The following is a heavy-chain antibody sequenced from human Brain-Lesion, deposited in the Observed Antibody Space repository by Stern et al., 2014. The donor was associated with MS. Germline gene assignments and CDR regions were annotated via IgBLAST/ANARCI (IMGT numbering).Heavy chain of an antibody. V-gene: IGHV3-21*01. CDR3: ARARVGDYARSPHLDS. CDR2: ISNNSTHT. Sequence: EVHLVESGGGLVKPGGSLRLSCDASGFTFSHYSINWVRQAPGKGLEWISSISNNSTHTYHADSVEGRFTISRDSAKDSVSLHMVSLRAEDTAVYYCARARVGDYARSPHLDSWGQGTLVTVSS. J-gene: IGHJ4*02. CDR1: GFTFSHYS. D-gene: IGHD4-17*01.